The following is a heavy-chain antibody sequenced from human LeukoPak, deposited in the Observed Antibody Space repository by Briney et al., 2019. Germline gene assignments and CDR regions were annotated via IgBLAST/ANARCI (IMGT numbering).Heavy chain of an antibody. CDR1: GYTFSSSG. V-gene: IGHV1-18*01. Sequence: ASVKVSCKASGYTFSSSGINWVRQAPGQGLEWMGWINTYNGNTNYAQKLQDRVSMTTDTFTSTAYMELTSLRSDDTAVYYCATLVGSWYGGLDYWGQGTLVTVSS. CDR2: INTYNGNT. CDR3: ATLVGSWYGGLDY. D-gene: IGHD6-13*01. J-gene: IGHJ4*02.